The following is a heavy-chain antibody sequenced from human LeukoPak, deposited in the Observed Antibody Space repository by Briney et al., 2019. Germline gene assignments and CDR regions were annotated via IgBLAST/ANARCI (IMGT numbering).Heavy chain of an antibody. D-gene: IGHD3-16*01. CDR1: GFTITDNY. CDR2: IFAGGVP. V-gene: IGHV3-53*01. Sequence: GGSLRLSCAASGFTITDNYMTWVRQAPTEGPQWVSGIFAGGVPSYAASVKDRFIISKDNSKNTLYLQMNNLRADDTAVYYCTRGRLNAAGWYFDLWGRGALVTVSS. CDR3: TRGRLNAAGWYFDL. J-gene: IGHJ2*01.